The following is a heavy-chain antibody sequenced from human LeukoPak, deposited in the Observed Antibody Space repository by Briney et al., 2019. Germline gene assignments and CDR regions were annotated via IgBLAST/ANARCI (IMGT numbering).Heavy chain of an antibody. CDR3: ARVTGYMTEDYFDY. Sequence: SETLSLTCTVSGGSINSYYWSWIRQPPGKGLEWIGYIYYSGSTNYNPSLKSRVTISVDTPKNQFSLRLSSVTAADTAVYYCARVTGYMTEDYFDYWGQGTLITVSS. CDR1: GGSINSYY. V-gene: IGHV4-59*01. D-gene: IGHD6-13*01. J-gene: IGHJ4*02. CDR2: IYYSGST.